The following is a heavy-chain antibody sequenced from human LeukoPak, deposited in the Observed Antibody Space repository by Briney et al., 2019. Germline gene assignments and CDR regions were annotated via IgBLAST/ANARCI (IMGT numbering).Heavy chain of an antibody. D-gene: IGHD2/OR15-2a*01. J-gene: IGHJ5*02. CDR2: ISSISDYI. Sequence: GGSLRLSCAASGFTFSSYNMNWVRQAPGKGLEWVSSISSISDYIYYADSVKGRFTISRDNAKNSLYLQMKSLRAEDTAVYYCARGKTSQNIVTRKTYNWFDPWGQGTLVTVSS. CDR1: GFTFSSYN. V-gene: IGHV3-21*01. CDR3: ARGKTSQNIVTRKTYNWFDP.